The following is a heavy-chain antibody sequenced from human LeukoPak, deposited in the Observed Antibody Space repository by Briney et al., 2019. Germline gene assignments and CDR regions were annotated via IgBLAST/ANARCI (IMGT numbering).Heavy chain of an antibody. CDR1: GFTFSSYG. CDR2: IWYDGSNN. J-gene: IGHJ4*02. D-gene: IGHD3-22*01. Sequence: TGGSLRLSCAASGFTFSSYGMHWVRQAPGKGLERVAVIWYDGSNNYYADSVKGRFTISRDNSKNTLYLQMNSLRAEDTAVYYCARELPPVVKYYFDCWGQGTLVIVSS. V-gene: IGHV3-33*01. CDR3: ARELPPVVKYYFDC.